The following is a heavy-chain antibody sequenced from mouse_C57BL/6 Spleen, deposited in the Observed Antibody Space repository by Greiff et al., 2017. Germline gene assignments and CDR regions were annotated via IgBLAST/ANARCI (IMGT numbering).Heavy chain of an antibody. CDR1: GYTFTSYW. D-gene: IGHD1-1*01. CDR2: IDPSDSYT. V-gene: IGHV1-69*01. Sequence: QVQLQQPGAELVMPGASVKLSCKASGYTFTSYWMHWVKQRPGQGLEWIGEIDPSDSYTNYNQKFKGKSTLTVDKSSSTAYMQPSRLTSDYSAVYYCTRQEEYYGSSPYYVDYWGQGTTLTGSS. CDR3: TRQEEYYGSSPYYVDY. J-gene: IGHJ2*01.